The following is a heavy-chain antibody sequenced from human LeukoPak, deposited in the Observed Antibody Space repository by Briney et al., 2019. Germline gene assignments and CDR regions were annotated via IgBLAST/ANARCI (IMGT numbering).Heavy chain of an antibody. CDR3: ARGSSAEYFQH. Sequence: ASVKVSCKASGGTFSSYAISWVRQAPGQGLDWMGGIIPIFGTANYAQKFQGRVTITADKSTSTAYMELSSLRSEDTAVYYCARGSSAEYFQHWGQGTLVTVSS. CDR1: GGTFSSYA. J-gene: IGHJ1*01. CDR2: IIPIFGTA. V-gene: IGHV1-69*06.